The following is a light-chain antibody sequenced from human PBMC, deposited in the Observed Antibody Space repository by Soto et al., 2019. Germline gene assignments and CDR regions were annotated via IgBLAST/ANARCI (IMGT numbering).Light chain of an antibody. V-gene: IGKV1-6*01. J-gene: IGKJ1*01. CDR2: AAS. CDR1: QGIRNY. CDR3: LQDYNYPRT. Sequence: AIQMTQSPSSLSASVGDRVTITCRASQGIRNYLGWYQQKPGKAPKLLIYAASTLQSGVPSRFSGGGSDTDFTLSINNLQPEDFATYYCLQDYNYPRTFGQGTKVDIK.